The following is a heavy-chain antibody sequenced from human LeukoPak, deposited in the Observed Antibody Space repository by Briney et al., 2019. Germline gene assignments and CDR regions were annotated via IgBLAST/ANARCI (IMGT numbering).Heavy chain of an antibody. CDR1: GFTFSSYG. D-gene: IGHD3-22*01. CDR3: ARGVSDYYDSRKDAFDI. J-gene: IGHJ3*02. V-gene: IGHV3-30*02. Sequence: GGSLRLSCAASGFTFSSYGMHWVRQAPGKGLEWVAFIRYDGSNKYYADSVKGRFTISRDNDKNSLYLQMNSLRAEDTAVYYCARGVSDYYDSRKDAFDIWGQGTMVTVSS. CDR2: IRYDGSNK.